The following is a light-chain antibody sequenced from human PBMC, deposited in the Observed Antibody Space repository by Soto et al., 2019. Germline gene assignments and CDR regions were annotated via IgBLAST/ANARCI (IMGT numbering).Light chain of an antibody. CDR2: DVN. Sequence: QSVLTQPPSASGSPGQSLTLSCTGTSSDVGAHNYVSWYHQNPGKAPKLMLYDVNKRPSGVPDRFSGSKSGNTASLTVSGLQAEDEADYYCSSYAGGNNWVFGGGTKLTVL. V-gene: IGLV2-8*01. J-gene: IGLJ3*02. CDR1: SSDVGAHNY. CDR3: SSYAGGNNWV.